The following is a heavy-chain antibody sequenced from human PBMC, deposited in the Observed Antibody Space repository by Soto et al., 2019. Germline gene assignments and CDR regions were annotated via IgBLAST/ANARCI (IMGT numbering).Heavy chain of an antibody. CDR1: GGSISSSNW. CDR2: IYHSGST. CDR3: ARVVGATTPWEYYYGMDV. Sequence: KPSETLSLTCAVSGGSISSSNWWSWVRQPPGKGLEWIGEIYHSGSTNYNPSLKGRVTISVDKSKNQFSPKLSSVTAADTAVYYCARVVGATTPWEYYYGMDVWGQGTTVTVSS. D-gene: IGHD1-26*01. V-gene: IGHV4-4*02. J-gene: IGHJ6*02.